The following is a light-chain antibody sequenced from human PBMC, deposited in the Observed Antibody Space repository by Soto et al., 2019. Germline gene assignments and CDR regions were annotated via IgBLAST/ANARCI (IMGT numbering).Light chain of an antibody. Sequence: QSVLTQPPSVSGAPGQRVTISCTGSSSNIGAGYDVHWYQQLPGTAPKLLIYGNNSRPSGVPDRFSGSKSGTSASLAITGLQAEDEADYYCQSYDSSLSVVFGGGTKVTVL. J-gene: IGLJ2*01. CDR3: QSYDSSLSVV. V-gene: IGLV1-40*01. CDR2: GNN. CDR1: SSNIGAGYD.